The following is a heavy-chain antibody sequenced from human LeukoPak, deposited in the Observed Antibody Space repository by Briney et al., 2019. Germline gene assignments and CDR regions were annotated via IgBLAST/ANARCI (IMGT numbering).Heavy chain of an antibody. Sequence: PGGSLRLSCAASGFNFSSYYMSWVRQAPGKGLEWVANIKKDGSEKYYVNSVKGRFTISRDNAKNSLYLQMNSLRGEDTAVYYCARWGNYGPAFDIWGQGTMVTVSS. J-gene: IGHJ3*02. V-gene: IGHV3-7*01. D-gene: IGHD3-16*01. CDR1: GFNFSSYY. CDR3: ARWGNYGPAFDI. CDR2: IKKDGSEK.